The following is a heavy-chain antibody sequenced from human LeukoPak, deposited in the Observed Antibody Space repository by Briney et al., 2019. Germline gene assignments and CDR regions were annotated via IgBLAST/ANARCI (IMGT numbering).Heavy chain of an antibody. Sequence: GGSLRLSCAASGFTFSSYWMHWVRQAPGKGLVWVSRIKSDGSSTSYADSVKGRFTISRDNAKNTLYLQVNSLRAEDTAVYYCSTSGNLDYWGQGTLVTVSS. CDR3: STSGNLDY. CDR2: IKSDGSST. J-gene: IGHJ4*02. V-gene: IGHV3-74*01. D-gene: IGHD3-10*01. CDR1: GFTFSSYW.